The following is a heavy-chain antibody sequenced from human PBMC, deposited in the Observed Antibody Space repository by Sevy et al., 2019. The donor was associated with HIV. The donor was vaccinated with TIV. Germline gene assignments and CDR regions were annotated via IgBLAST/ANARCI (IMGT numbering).Heavy chain of an antibody. J-gene: IGHJ4*02. CDR3: GRRRGFGELLGLGY. CDR2: MNPSRGNT. D-gene: IGHD3-10*01. V-gene: IGHV1-8*01. CDR1: GYTFTTYD. Sequence: ASVKVSCRTSGYTFTTYDINWVRQATGQGLEWMGWMNPSRGNTGSAQKFQGRLTMTRDTSTSTAYMELNSLESQDTAVYYWGRRRGFGELLGLGYWGQGTLVTVSS.